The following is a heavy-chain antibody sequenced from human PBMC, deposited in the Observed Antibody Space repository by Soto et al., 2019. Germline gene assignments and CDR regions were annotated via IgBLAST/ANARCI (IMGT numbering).Heavy chain of an antibody. Sequence: GASVKVSCKASGGTFSSYAISWVRQAPGQGLEWMGGIIPIFGTANYAQKFQGRVTITADESTSTAYMELSSLRSEDTAVYYCAREPEYGSVSHFDYWGQANLVTVAS. V-gene: IGHV1-69*13. J-gene: IGHJ4*02. CDR3: AREPEYGSVSHFDY. CDR1: GGTFSSYA. CDR2: IIPIFGTA. D-gene: IGHD3-10*01.